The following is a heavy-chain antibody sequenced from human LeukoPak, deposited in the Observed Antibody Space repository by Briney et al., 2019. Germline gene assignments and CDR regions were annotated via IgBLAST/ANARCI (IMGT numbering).Heavy chain of an antibody. CDR2: IYYSGST. Sequence: PSETLSLTCTVSGGSISTYYWSWILQPPGKGLEWIGNIYYSGSTNYNPSLKSRVTISVDTSKNQFSLNLTSVTAADTAVFYCARSVSAYAGRGWFDPWGQGTLVTVSS. D-gene: IGHD5-12*01. J-gene: IGHJ5*02. CDR3: ARSVSAYAGRGWFDP. CDR1: GGSISTYY. V-gene: IGHV4-59*12.